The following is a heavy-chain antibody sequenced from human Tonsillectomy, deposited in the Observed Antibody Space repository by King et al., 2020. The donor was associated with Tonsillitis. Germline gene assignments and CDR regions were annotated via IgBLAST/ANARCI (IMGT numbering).Heavy chain of an antibody. J-gene: IGHJ1*01. V-gene: IGHV3-30*02. CDR1: GFTFSSYG. CDR2: IRFDGSTE. D-gene: IGHD4-23*01. CDR3: ATYTYGGASRRREYFQH. Sequence: QLVQSGGGVVQPGGSLRISCAASGFTFSSYGIHWVRQALGKGLEWVSFIRFDGSTEKYADSVKGRFTISRDNPKNTVYLQMNSLRAEDTAVYYCATYTYGGASRRREYFQHWGHGTLVTVAS.